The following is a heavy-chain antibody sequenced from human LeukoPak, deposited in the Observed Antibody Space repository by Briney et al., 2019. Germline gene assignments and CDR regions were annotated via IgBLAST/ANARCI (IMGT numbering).Heavy chain of an antibody. Sequence: TETLSLTCTVSGGSISSSSYYWGWIRQPPGKGLHWIGSIYYSGSTYYNPSPKSRVTISVDTSKNQFSLKLSSVTAADTAVYYCATSASSGYYDYWGQGTLVTVSS. CDR2: IYYSGST. CDR3: ATSASSGYYDY. V-gene: IGHV4-39*01. D-gene: IGHD3-22*01. J-gene: IGHJ4*02. CDR1: GGSISSSSYY.